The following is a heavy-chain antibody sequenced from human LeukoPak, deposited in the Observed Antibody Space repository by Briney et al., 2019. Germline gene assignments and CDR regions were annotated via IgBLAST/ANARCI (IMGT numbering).Heavy chain of an antibody. CDR1: GASVSGSPYY. CDR2: IYSSGST. CDR3: ARQSCSGGSCYSDRGNFDY. J-gene: IGHJ4*02. V-gene: IGHV4-39*01. Sequence: PSETLSLTCTVSGASVSGSPYYWGWIRQPPGKGLEWIGSIYSSGSTYYNPSLKSRLTISVDMSKNQFSLKLSSVTAADTAVYYCARQSCSGGSCYSDRGNFDYWGQGTLVTVSS. D-gene: IGHD2-15*01.